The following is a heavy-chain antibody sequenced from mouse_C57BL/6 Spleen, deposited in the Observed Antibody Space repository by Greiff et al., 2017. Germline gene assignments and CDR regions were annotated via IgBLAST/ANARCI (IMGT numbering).Heavy chain of an antibody. V-gene: IGHV1-18*01. J-gene: IGHJ1*03. D-gene: IGHD1-1*01. CDR2: INPNNGGT. CDR1: GYTFTDYN. Sequence: DVQLQESGPELVKPGASVKIPCKASGYTFTDYNMDWVKQSHGKSLEWIGDINPNNGGTIYNQKFKGKATLTVDKSSSTAYMELRSLTSEDTAVYYCARDRKYYGSLWYFDVWGTGTTVTVSS. CDR3: ARDRKYYGSLWYFDV.